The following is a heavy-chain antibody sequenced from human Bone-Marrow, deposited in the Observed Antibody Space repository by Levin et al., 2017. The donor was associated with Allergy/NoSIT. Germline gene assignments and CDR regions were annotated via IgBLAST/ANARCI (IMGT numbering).Heavy chain of an antibody. Sequence: GESLKISCAASGFTFSSYWMHWVRQAPGKGLVWVSRINSDGSSTSYADSVKGRFTISRDNAKNTLYLQMNSLRAEDTAVYYCARDPDVWFGELPLDYWGQGTLVTVSS. CDR3: ARDPDVWFGELPLDY. CDR2: INSDGSST. D-gene: IGHD3-10*01. V-gene: IGHV3-74*01. J-gene: IGHJ4*02. CDR1: GFTFSSYW.